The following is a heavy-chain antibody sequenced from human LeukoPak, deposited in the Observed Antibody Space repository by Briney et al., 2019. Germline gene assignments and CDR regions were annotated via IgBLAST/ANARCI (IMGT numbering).Heavy chain of an antibody. J-gene: IGHJ4*02. Sequence: TSETLSLTCAVYGGSFSGYYWSWIRQPPGKGLEWIGEINHSGSTNYNPSLKSRVTISVDMSKNQFSLKLSSVTAADTAVYYCARAGPGGLFDYWGQGTLVTVSS. CDR1: GGSFSGYY. CDR2: INHSGST. D-gene: IGHD3-16*01. CDR3: ARAGPGGLFDY. V-gene: IGHV4-34*01.